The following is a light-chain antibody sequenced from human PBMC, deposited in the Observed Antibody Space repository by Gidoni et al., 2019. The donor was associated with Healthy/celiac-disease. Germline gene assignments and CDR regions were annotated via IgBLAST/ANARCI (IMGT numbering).Light chain of an antibody. Sequence: NQMTQSPSSLSASVGDRVTITCQASQDISNYLNWYQQKPGKAPKLLIYDASNLETGVPSRFSGSGSGTDFTFTISSLQPEDIATYYCQQYDNLPYTFXQXTKLEIK. CDR1: QDISNY. V-gene: IGKV1-33*01. CDR3: QQYDNLPYT. CDR2: DAS. J-gene: IGKJ2*01.